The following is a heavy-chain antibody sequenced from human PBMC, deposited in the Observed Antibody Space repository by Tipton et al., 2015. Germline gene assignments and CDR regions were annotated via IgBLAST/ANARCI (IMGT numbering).Heavy chain of an antibody. CDR3: ARGGYCDFLSGHYYGMDV. CDR1: GDSVISRTYY. D-gene: IGHD3-3*01. Sequence: TLSLTCTVSGDSVISRTYYWSWIRQPPGKGLEWIGYIYYSGSTKYNPSLKSRVTISEDTSKTQFSLELRSVTAADTAVYYCARGGYCDFLSGHYYGMDVWGQGTTVIV. J-gene: IGHJ6*02. V-gene: IGHV4-61*01. CDR2: IYYSGST.